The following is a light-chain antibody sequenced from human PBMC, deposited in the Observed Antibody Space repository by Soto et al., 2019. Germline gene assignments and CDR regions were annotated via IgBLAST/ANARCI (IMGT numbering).Light chain of an antibody. J-gene: IGKJ4*01. CDR1: QSVNNY. CDR3: QQRSNWLT. V-gene: IGKV3-11*01. Sequence: EIVLTQSPATLSLSPGERATLSCRASQSVNNYLAWFPQKPGQAPRLLIYDASNRATGIPARFSGSGSGTDFTLTISSLEPEDFAVYYCQQRSNWLTFGGGTKVEIK. CDR2: DAS.